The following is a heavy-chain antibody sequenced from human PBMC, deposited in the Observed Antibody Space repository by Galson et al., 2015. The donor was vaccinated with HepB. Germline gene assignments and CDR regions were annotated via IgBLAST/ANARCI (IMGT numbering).Heavy chain of an antibody. CDR3: ARGLRTAAATLLGY. D-gene: IGHD6-13*01. Sequence: SVKVSCKASGYTFTSYDINWVRQATGQGLGWMGWMNPNSGNTGYAQKFQGRVTMTRNTSISTAYMELSSLRSEDTAVYYCARGLRTAAATLLGYWGQGTLVTVSS. V-gene: IGHV1-8*01. CDR1: GYTFTSYD. J-gene: IGHJ4*02. CDR2: MNPNSGNT.